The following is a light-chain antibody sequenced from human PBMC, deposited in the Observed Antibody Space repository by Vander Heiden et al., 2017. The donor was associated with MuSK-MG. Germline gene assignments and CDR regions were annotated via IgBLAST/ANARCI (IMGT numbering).Light chain of an antibody. CDR3: QQYYSIPPT. Sequence: DIVMTQSPDSLAVSLGERATINCKSSQSVLYSSNNKNYLAWYQQKPRQPPKRLIYWASTRESGVPDRFRGSGSGTDFTLTISSLQAEDVAVYYCQQYYSIPPTFGQGNKVEI. CDR2: WAS. J-gene: IGKJ1*01. CDR1: QSVLYSSNNKNY. V-gene: IGKV4-1*01.